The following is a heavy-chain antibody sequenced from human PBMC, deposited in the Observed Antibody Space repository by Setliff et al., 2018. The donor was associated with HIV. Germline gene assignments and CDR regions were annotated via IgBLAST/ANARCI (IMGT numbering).Heavy chain of an antibody. D-gene: IGHD1-26*01. CDR3: ARVKPHLRRSGSYWIVDY. V-gene: IGHV3-23*01. CDR2: ISGSGSST. CDR1: GFTFSSYA. J-gene: IGHJ4*02. Sequence: HPGGSLRLSCAASGFTFSSYAMSWVRQAPGKGLEWVSGISGSGSSTYYADSVKGRFTMSRDNSKNTLYLQMNSLRAEDTAVYHCARVKPHLRRSGSYWIVDYWGQGTLVTVSS.